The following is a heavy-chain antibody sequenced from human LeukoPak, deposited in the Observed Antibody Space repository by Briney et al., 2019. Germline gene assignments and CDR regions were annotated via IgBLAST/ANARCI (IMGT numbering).Heavy chain of an antibody. CDR1: GFTFSSFT. Sequence: GGSLRLSCAASGFTFSSFTMNWVPQAPGKGLEWVSYISSSGSTIYYADSVKGRFTISRDNAKNSLYLQMNSLRAEDTAVYYCARDSSGWSMWGQGTLVTVSS. CDR3: ARDSSGWSM. V-gene: IGHV3-48*04. D-gene: IGHD6-19*01. CDR2: ISSSGSTI. J-gene: IGHJ4*02.